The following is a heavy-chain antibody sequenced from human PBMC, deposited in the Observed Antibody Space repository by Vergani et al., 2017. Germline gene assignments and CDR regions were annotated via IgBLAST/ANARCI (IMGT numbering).Heavy chain of an antibody. CDR3: ARGQSRYCSSTSCYADYYYYYYMDV. CDR1: GGSITSSSYY. V-gene: IGHV4-39*01. D-gene: IGHD2-2*01. J-gene: IGHJ6*03. CDR2: IYHSGGA. Sequence: QLHLQESGPGLVKPSETLSLTCTVSGGSITSSSYYWGWIRQPPGKGLEWIGNIYHSGGAYYNPSLKGRVTISVDTSKNQFSLKLSSVTAADTAVYYCARGQSRYCSSTSCYADYYYYYYMDVWGKGTTVTVSS.